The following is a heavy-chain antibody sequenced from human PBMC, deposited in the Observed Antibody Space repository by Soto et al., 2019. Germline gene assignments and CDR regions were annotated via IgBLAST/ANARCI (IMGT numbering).Heavy chain of an antibody. V-gene: IGHV1-46*01. J-gene: IGHJ4*02. CDR1: GYTFTSYY. Sequence: AAVKVSCKASGYTFTSYYMHWVRQAPAQGLEGMGIINPSGGSTSYAQKFQGRVTMTRDTSTSTVNMEKSSLRSEDTAVYYGARDGRRYYSSGWYYFDYWGQGTLVTVSS. CDR2: INPSGGST. D-gene: IGHD6-19*01. CDR3: ARDGRRYYSSGWYYFDY.